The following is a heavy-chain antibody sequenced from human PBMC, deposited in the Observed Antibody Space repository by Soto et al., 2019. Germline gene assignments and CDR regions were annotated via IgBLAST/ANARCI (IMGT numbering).Heavy chain of an antibody. J-gene: IGHJ4*02. CDR2: IYDGGRT. CDR1: GGSISTVDYW. CDR3: ARGPSGDKVDS. Sequence: QVQLQESGPGLVKPSQTLSLTCTVSGGSISTVDYWWSWIRQSPDMGLEWIGHIYDGGRTYNNPSLESRVTMSVDTSMSQLSLTLSSVSAADTAVYYCARGPSGDKVDSWGQGTLVTVSS. D-gene: IGHD7-27*01. V-gene: IGHV4-30-4*01.